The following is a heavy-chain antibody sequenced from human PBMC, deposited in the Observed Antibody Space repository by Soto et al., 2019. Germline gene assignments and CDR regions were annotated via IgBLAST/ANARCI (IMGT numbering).Heavy chain of an antibody. Sequence: PGGSLRLSCAASGFTFSSDCMHWVRQAPGKGLEWVAVIWYDGSNKYYADSVKGRFTISRDNSKNTLYLQMNSLRAEDTAVYYCARGEYYYDSSGYYPDAFDIWGQGTMVTV. J-gene: IGHJ3*02. CDR3: ARGEYYYDSSGYYPDAFDI. CDR2: IWYDGSNK. CDR1: GFTFSSDC. D-gene: IGHD3-22*01. V-gene: IGHV3-33*01.